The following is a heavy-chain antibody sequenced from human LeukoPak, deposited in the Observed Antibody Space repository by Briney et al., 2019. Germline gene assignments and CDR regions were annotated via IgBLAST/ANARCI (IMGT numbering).Heavy chain of an antibody. Sequence: ASVKVSCKTSGHTFTRYGISWVRQAPGQGLEWMGWISGYNGNTNYAQKFQGRVNMTINTSKSTAYMELRSLRSDDAAVYYGARDCSGGSCHFDYWGQGTLVTVPS. CDR3: ARDCSGGSCHFDY. J-gene: IGHJ4*02. V-gene: IGHV1-18*04. CDR1: GHTFTRYG. CDR2: ISGYNGNT. D-gene: IGHD2-15*01.